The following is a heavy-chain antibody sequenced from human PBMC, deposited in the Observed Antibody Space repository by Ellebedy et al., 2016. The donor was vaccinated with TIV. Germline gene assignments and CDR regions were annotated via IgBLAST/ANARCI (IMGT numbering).Heavy chain of an antibody. D-gene: IGHD3-22*01. Sequence: ASVKVSXXASGYTFTGYYMHWVRQAPGQGLEWMGWINPNSGGTNYAQKFQGWVTMTRDTSISTAYMELSRLRSDDTAVYYCARGGPVGYPDAFDIWGQGTMVTVSS. CDR1: GYTFTGYY. CDR3: ARGGPVGYPDAFDI. CDR2: INPNSGGT. V-gene: IGHV1-2*04. J-gene: IGHJ3*02.